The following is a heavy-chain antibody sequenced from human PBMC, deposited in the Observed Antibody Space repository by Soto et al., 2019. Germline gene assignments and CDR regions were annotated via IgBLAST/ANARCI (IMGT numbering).Heavy chain of an antibody. D-gene: IGHD3-9*01. CDR3: ARAPRYFDRSYYFDY. CDR2: IYHSGST. J-gene: IGHJ4*02. V-gene: IGHV4-30-2*01. CDR1: GGSISSGGYS. Sequence: SETLSLTCAVSGGSISSGGYSWSWIRQPPGKGLEWIGYIYHSGSTYYNPSLKSRVTISVDRSKNQFSLKLSSVTAADTAVYYCARAPRYFDRSYYFDYWGQGTLVTVSS.